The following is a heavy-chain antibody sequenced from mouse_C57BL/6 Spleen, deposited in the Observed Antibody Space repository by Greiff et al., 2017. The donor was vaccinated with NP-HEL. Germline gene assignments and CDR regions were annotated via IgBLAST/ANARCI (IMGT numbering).Heavy chain of an antibody. V-gene: IGHV1-69*01. CDR3: ARSFITTVVGAMDY. Sequence: QVQLQQPGAELVMPGASVKLSCKASGYPFTSYRMHWVKQRPGQGLEWIGEIDPSDCYTNYNQKFKGQSTLTVDKSSSTAYMQLSSLTSEDSAVYYCARSFITTVVGAMDYWGQGTSVTVSS. CDR2: IDPSDCYT. J-gene: IGHJ4*01. D-gene: IGHD1-1*01. CDR1: GYPFTSYR.